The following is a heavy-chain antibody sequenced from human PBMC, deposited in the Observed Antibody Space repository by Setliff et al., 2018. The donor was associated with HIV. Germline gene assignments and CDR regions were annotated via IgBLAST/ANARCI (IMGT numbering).Heavy chain of an antibody. Sequence: SGPTLANPTETLTLTCTVSGFSLSNTRMGVSWIRQPPGQALEWLAHIFPNDEKSYSASLKSRVTISEDTSKNQVVLTMTNMDPVDSGTYFCARTRPPSGLASAYFFDSWGQGTLVTVSS. D-gene: IGHD6-25*01. CDR1: GFSLSNTRMG. V-gene: IGHV2-26*01. CDR2: IFPNDEK. CDR3: ARTRPPSGLASAYFFDS. J-gene: IGHJ4*02.